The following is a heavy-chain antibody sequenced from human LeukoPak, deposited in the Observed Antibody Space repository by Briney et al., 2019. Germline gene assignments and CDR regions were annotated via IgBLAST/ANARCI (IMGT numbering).Heavy chain of an antibody. CDR1: GFTFSSYA. CDR2: ISGSGGST. J-gene: IGHJ5*02. Sequence: GGSLRLSWAASGFTFSSYAMSWVRQAPAKGLEWVSAISGSGGSTYYADSVKGRFTISRDNSKNTLYLQMNSLRAEDTAVYYCATPGGYQLLSWFDPWGQGTQVTVSS. CDR3: ATPGGYQLLSWFDP. D-gene: IGHD2-2*01. V-gene: IGHV3-23*01.